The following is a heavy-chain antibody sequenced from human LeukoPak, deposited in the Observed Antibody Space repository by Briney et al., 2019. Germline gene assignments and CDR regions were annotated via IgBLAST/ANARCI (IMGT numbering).Heavy chain of an antibody. J-gene: IGHJ5*02. Sequence: ASVKVSCKASGYTFSGYHIHWVRQAPGQGLEWMGWINPNSGGTNFAPKFHGRVSMTRDTSINTAYMELTSLRSDDTAVYYCARGDKKENQSGPSGYFDPWGQGTLVTVSS. CDR1: GYTFSGYH. CDR3: ARGDKKENQSGPSGYFDP. V-gene: IGHV1-2*02. D-gene: IGHD3-10*01. CDR2: INPNSGGT.